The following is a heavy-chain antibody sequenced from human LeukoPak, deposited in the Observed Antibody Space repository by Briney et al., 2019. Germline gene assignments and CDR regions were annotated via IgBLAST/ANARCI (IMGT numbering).Heavy chain of an antibody. CDR3: AKDVCTSPRCLLYFDS. CDR2: ISGFNT. Sequence: GGSLRLSCTASGFAFSNYAINWVRQAPGRGPEWVSGISGFNTYYADSVKGRFTISRDNSKSVVYLQMDNLRAEDTAVYSCAKDVCTSPRCLLYFDSWGQGTMVTVSS. D-gene: IGHD2-8*01. V-gene: IGHV3-23*01. CDR1: GFAFSNYA. J-gene: IGHJ4*02.